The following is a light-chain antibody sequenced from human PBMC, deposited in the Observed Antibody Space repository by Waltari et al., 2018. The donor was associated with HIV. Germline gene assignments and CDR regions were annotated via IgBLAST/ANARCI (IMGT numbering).Light chain of an antibody. CDR3: QSTDNSGNVWV. J-gene: IGLJ3*02. Sequence: SYDLTQPPSMPVSPGQPARISSSGDGFPTPYTFLYQQKAGQAPTLVIFKVTERPSGVPERYSGSISGTTVTLIISEVQAEDEADYYCQSTDNSGNVWVFGGGTKLTVL. V-gene: IGLV3-25*03. CDR2: KVT. CDR1: GFPTPY.